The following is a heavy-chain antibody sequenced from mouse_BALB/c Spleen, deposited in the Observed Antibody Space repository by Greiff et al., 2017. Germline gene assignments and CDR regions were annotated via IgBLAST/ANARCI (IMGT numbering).Heavy chain of an antibody. J-gene: IGHJ2*01. D-gene: IGHD1-1*01. CDR2: INPDSSTI. V-gene: IGHV4-1*02. CDR3: ATNYYGSRGLYFDY. Sequence: EVHLVESGGGLVQPGGSLKLSCAASGFDFSRYWMSWVRQAPGKGLEWIGEINPDSSTINYTPSLKDKFIISRDNAKNTLYLQMSKVRSEDTALYYCATNYYGSRGLYFDYWGQGTTLTVSS. CDR1: GFDFSRYW.